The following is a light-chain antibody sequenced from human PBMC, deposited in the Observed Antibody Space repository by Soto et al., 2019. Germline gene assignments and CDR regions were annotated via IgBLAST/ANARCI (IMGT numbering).Light chain of an antibody. CDR1: SGHSSYI. J-gene: IGLJ3*02. CDR2: LEGSGSY. V-gene: IGLV4-60*02. Sequence: QPVLTQSSSASASLGSSVKLTCTLSSGHSSYIVAWHQQQPGKAPRFLMKLEGSGSYNKGSGVPDRFSGSSSGADRYLTISNLQFEDEADYYCETCAGPNWVFGGGTKLAVL. CDR3: ETCAGPNWV.